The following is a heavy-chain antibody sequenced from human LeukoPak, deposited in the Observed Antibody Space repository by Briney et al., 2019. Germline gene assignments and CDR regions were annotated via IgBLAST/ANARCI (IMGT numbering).Heavy chain of an antibody. D-gene: IGHD2-15*01. Sequence: GGSLRLSCAASGFTISSYGMNWVRQAPGKGLEWVSGISGRAGAGNTYYADSVKGRFTISRDNSKNTLYVQMNSLRGEDTAVYYCAKDYCSGGTCYSRWPEYFQHWGQGTLVTVSS. CDR2: ISGRAGAGNT. CDR1: GFTISSYG. J-gene: IGHJ1*01. CDR3: AKDYCSGGTCYSRWPEYFQH. V-gene: IGHV3-23*01.